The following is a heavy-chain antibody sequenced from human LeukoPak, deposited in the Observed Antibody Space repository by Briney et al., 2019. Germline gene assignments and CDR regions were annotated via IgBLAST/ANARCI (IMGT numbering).Heavy chain of an antibody. J-gene: IGHJ4*02. D-gene: IGHD2-21*02. CDR3: AKDRAYCGGDCYPYYFDY. CDR1: GFTLSSYR. V-gene: IGHV3-21*04. CDR2: ISSSSSYI. Sequence: KPGGSLRLSCAASGFTLSSYRMNWVRQAPGKGLEWVSSISSSSSYINYADSVKGRFTISRDNSKNTLYLQMNSLRAEDTAVYYCAKDRAYCGGDCYPYYFDYWGQGTLVTVSS.